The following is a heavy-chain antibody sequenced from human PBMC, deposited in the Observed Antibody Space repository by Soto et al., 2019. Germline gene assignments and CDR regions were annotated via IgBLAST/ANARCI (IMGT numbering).Heavy chain of an antibody. J-gene: IGHJ6*02. Sequence: GESLKISCKGSGYTFTNYWIGWVRQMPGKGLEWMGIIYPGDSDTKYTPSFQGQVTISADKSITTTYLQWSSLKASDTAIYYCAASIFSYGMDVWGQGTTVTVSS. V-gene: IGHV5-51*01. CDR1: GYTFTNYW. CDR2: IYPGDSDT. CDR3: AASIFSYGMDV.